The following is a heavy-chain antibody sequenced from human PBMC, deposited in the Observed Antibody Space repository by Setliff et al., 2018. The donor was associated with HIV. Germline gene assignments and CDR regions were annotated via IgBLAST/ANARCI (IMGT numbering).Heavy chain of an antibody. V-gene: IGHV5-51*01. J-gene: IGHJ4*02. CDR1: GYTFTNYW. Sequence: PGESLKISCKGSGYTFTNYWIGWVRQMPGKGLEWMGIIYPGDSETRYGPSFEGQVTISVDKSISTAYLQWSSLKASDTAMYFCATNYSGYTYGLYWGQGTLVTVSS. CDR2: IYPGDSET. D-gene: IGHD5-18*01. CDR3: ATNYSGYTYGLY.